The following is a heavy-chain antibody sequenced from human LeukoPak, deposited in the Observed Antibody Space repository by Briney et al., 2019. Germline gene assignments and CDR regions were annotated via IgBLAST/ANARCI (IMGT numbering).Heavy chain of an antibody. CDR3: ARLGDYVWGSPFWDN. CDR1: GFSFSIYA. V-gene: IGHV3-23*01. CDR2: VNGRGITT. Sequence: GGSLRLSCAASGFSFSIYAMSWVRQAPGKGLEWVSTVNGRGITTYYADSVKGRFTISRDNSKNTVYLQMNSLRGEDTAVYFCARLGDYVWGSPFWDNWGQGTLVTASS. D-gene: IGHD3-16*01. J-gene: IGHJ4*02.